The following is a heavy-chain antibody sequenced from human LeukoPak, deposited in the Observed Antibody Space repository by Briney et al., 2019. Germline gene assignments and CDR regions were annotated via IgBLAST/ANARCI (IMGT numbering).Heavy chain of an antibody. CDR2: ILNSADTI. J-gene: IGHJ6*02. CDR3: ARGHYGMDV. CDR1: GFTFSDHY. Sequence: GGSLRLSCAASGFTFSDHYMSWVRQAPGKGLEWVSYILNSADTIYYADSVKGRFTISRDNAKNSVYLQMNSLRADDTAVYYCARGHYGMDVWGQGTTVTVSS. V-gene: IGHV3-11*01.